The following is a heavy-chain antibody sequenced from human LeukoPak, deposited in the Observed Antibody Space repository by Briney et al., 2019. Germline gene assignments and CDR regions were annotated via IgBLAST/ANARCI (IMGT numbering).Heavy chain of an antibody. D-gene: IGHD3-22*01. CDR2: INHSGST. CDR3: AAPYDSSGQFDY. Sequence: SETLSLTCAVYGGSFSGYYWSWLRQPPGKGLEWIGEINHSGSTNYNPSLKSRVTISVDTSKNQFSLKLSSVTAADTAVYYCAAPYDSSGQFDYWGQGTLVTVSS. V-gene: IGHV4-34*01. CDR1: GGSFSGYY. J-gene: IGHJ4*02.